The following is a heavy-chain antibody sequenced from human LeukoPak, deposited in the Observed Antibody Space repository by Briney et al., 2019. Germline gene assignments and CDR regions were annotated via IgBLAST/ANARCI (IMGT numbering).Heavy chain of an antibody. V-gene: IGHV1-2*02. J-gene: IGHJ3*02. Sequence: ASVKVSCKASGYTFTGYYMHWVRQAPGQGLEWMGWINPNSGGTNYAQKFQGRVTMTRDTSISTAYMELSRLRSDDTAVYYCASPRDYGGNSFAFDIWGQGTMVTVSS. D-gene: IGHD4-23*01. CDR1: GYTFTGYY. CDR3: ASPRDYGGNSFAFDI. CDR2: INPNSGGT.